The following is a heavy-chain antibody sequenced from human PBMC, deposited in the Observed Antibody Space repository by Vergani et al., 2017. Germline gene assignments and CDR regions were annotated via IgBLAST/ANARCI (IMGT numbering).Heavy chain of an antibody. CDR2: INHSGST. V-gene: IGHV4-34*10. CDR3: ARLWTTVTTYYYYCYMDV. J-gene: IGHJ6*03. D-gene: IGHD4-11*01. CDR1: GGSISSYY. Sequence: QVQLQESGPGLVKPSETLSLTCTVSGGSISSYYWSWIRQPPGKGLEWIGEINHSGSTNYNPSLKSRVTISVDTSKNQFSLKLSSVTAADTAVYYCARLWTTVTTYYYYCYMDVWGKGTTVTVSS.